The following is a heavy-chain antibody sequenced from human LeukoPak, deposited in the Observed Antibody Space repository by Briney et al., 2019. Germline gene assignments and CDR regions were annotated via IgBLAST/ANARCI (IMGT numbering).Heavy chain of an antibody. CDR3: ARKVAGSSAFDY. D-gene: IGHD6-19*01. CDR1: GGSISSSNW. J-gene: IGHJ4*02. V-gene: IGHV4-4*02. Sequence: SETLSLTCAVSGGSISSSNWWSWVRQPPGKGLEWVGNIYYDGSTYYNPSLKSRVTISIDTSKHQFSLKVSSVIAADTAVYYCARKVAGSSAFDYWGQGTLVTVSS. CDR2: IYYDGST.